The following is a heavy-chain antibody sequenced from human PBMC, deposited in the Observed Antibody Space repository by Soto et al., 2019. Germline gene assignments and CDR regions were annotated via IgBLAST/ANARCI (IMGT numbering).Heavy chain of an antibody. CDR3: ARAIAIAAADV. CDR1: GYTIASYC. Sequence: GTSAEPTCKASGYTIASYCLRWPRQAPGQGLEWMGWISAYNGNTNYAQKLQGRVTMTTDTSTSTAYMELRSLRSDDTAVYYCARAIAIAAADVWGQGTTVTVSS. CDR2: ISAYNGNT. D-gene: IGHD6-13*01. V-gene: IGHV1-18*01. J-gene: IGHJ6*02.